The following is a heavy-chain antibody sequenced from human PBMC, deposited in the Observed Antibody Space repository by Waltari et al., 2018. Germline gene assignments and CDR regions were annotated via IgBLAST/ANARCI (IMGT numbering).Heavy chain of an antibody. V-gene: IGHV1-69*05. CDR2: SIPIFGTA. Sequence: QVQLVQSGAEVKKPGSSVKVSCKASGGTFSSYAISWVRQAPGQGLEWMGGSIPIFGTANYAQKFQGRVTITTYESTSTAYMELSRLRSEDTAVYYCARLNGYGSGSYYNAHLDYWGQGTLVTVSS. CDR3: ARLNGYGSGSYYNAHLDY. CDR1: GGTFSSYA. D-gene: IGHD3-10*01. J-gene: IGHJ4*02.